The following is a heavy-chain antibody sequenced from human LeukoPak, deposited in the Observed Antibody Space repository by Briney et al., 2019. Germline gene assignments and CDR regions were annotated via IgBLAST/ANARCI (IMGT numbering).Heavy chain of an antibody. CDR2: ISWKSGSI. Sequence: GGSLRLSCAASGFTFDDYAMHWVRQAPGKGLAWVSGISWKSGSIGYADSVKGRFTISREKAKNSLYLQMNSLRAEETALYYCAKGYSGSWLYYFDYWGQGTLVTVSS. D-gene: IGHD6-13*01. V-gene: IGHV3-9*01. CDR3: AKGYSGSWLYYFDY. J-gene: IGHJ4*02. CDR1: GFTFDDYA.